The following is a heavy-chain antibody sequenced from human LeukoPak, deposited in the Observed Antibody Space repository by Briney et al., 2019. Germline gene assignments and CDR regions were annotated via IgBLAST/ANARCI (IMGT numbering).Heavy chain of an antibody. CDR2: TNRDGSEK. V-gene: IGHV3-7*01. Sequence: PGGSLRLSCAASEFTFTNFWMSWVRQAPGKGREWVANTNRDGSEKYYVDSVKGRFTISRDNAMNFLYLQLNSLRVDDTAVYYCARDSASCRGCAFDIWGQGTVVTVSS. CDR1: EFTFTNFW. CDR3: ARDSASCRGCAFDI. J-gene: IGHJ3*02. D-gene: IGHD2-2*01.